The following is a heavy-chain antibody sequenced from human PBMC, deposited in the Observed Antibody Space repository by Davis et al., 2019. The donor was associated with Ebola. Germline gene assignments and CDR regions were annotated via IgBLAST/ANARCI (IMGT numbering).Heavy chain of an antibody. V-gene: IGHV4-59*11. CDR3: ARQWQLVRTFAFDI. Sequence: PSETLSLTCTVSGGSISSHYWSWIRQPPGKGLEWIGYIYYSGSTNYNPSLKSRVTISVDTSKNQFSLKLSSVTAADTAVYYCARQWQLVRTFAFDIWGQGTMVTVSS. CDR1: GGSISSHY. J-gene: IGHJ3*02. CDR2: IYYSGST. D-gene: IGHD6-6*01.